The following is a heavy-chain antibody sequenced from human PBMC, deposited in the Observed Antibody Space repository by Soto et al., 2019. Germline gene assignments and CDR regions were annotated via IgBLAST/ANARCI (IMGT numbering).Heavy chain of an antibody. CDR2: ISPKSGSI. D-gene: IGHD3-22*01. CDR1: GYTFTRNG. CDR3: VKDRDSNSWPSRDV. J-gene: IGHJ6*02. Sequence: ASVKVSCKTSGYTFTRNGISWVRQAPGQGLEWMGWISPKSGSIKYAQKFQGRVIMTTDTSTSTAYMELRSLRSDDTAVYYCVKDRDSNSWPSRDVWGPGTTVTVSS. V-gene: IGHV1-18*01.